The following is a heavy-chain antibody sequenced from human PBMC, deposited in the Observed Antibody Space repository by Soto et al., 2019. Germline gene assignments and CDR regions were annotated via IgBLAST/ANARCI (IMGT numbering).Heavy chain of an antibody. CDR1: GFTFSSYG. CDR3: ARDLALDIVVVPAATHYGMDV. Sequence: GGSLRLSCAASGFTFSSYGMHWVRQAPGKGLEWVAVIWYDGSNKYYADSVKGRFTISRDNSKNTLYLQMNSLRAEDTAVYYCARDLALDIVVVPAATHYGMDVWGQGTTVTVSS. V-gene: IGHV3-33*01. D-gene: IGHD2-2*01. CDR2: IWYDGSNK. J-gene: IGHJ6*02.